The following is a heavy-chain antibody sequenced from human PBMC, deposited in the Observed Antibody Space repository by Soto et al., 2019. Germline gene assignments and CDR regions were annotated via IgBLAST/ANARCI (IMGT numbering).Heavy chain of an antibody. Sequence: ASVKVSCKVSGYIFTAYYIHWVRQAPGQGLEWMGWINPNNGATKCAPKFQGRVTMTRDTSISTVYMDLSRLTSDDTAVYYCARDRRQNSGYLWGKVTLVTVSS. V-gene: IGHV1-2*02. J-gene: IGHJ4*02. CDR2: INPNNGAT. CDR3: ARDRRQNSGYL. CDR1: GYIFTAYY. D-gene: IGHD5-12*01.